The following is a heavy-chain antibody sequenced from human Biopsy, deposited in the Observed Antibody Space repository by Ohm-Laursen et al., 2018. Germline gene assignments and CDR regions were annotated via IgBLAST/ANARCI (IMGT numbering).Heavy chain of an antibody. CDR3: ARHPTGFWFDP. Sequence: GTLSLTYTVSGGSISSETNYWGWIRQPPGKGLEWIGSIFYGGITYYNPSLKSRVTISVDTSKNQFSLNLSSVTGADTAVYYCARHPTGFWFDPWGQGTLVTVSS. J-gene: IGHJ5*02. CDR2: IFYGGIT. CDR1: GGSISSETNY. V-gene: IGHV4-39*01.